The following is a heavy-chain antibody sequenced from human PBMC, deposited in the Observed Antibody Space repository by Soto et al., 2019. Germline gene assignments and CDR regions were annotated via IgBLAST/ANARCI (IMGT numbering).Heavy chain of an antibody. CDR3: ARHGSY. J-gene: IGHJ4*02. Sequence: SETLSLTCTVSGVSIRASSYYWGWIRQPPGKGLEWIGTIYYNGETFYHPSLKSRITMSIHTSKNQFSLNMTSVTAADTAVYYCARHGSYWGQGTLVTVSS. CDR1: GVSIRASSYY. CDR2: IYYNGET. V-gene: IGHV4-39*01.